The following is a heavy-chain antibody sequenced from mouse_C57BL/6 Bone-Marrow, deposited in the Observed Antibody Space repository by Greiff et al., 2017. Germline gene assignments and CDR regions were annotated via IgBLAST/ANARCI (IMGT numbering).Heavy chain of an antibody. CDR1: GFTFSSYA. CDR2: ISDGGSYT. D-gene: IGHD1-1*01. Sequence: EVKVVESGGGLVKPGGSLKLSCAASGFTFSSYAMSWVRQTPEKRLEWVATISDGGSYTYYPDNVKGRFTISRDNAKNNLYLQMSHLKSEDTAMYYCAREGPYYGFDYWGQGTTLTVSS. J-gene: IGHJ2*01. V-gene: IGHV5-4*01. CDR3: AREGPYYGFDY.